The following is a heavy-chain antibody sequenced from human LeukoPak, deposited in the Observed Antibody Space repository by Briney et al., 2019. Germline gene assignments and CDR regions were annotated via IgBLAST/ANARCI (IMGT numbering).Heavy chain of an antibody. CDR2: IYTSGST. CDR1: GDSISSYY. V-gene: IGHV4-4*07. D-gene: IGHD3-3*01. Sequence: KPSETLSLTCTVSGDSISSYYWSWIRQPAGKGLEWIGRIYTSGSTNYNPSLKSRVTMSVDTSKNQFSLKLSSVTAADTAVYYCARMIAYDFWSGWFDPWGQGTLVTVSS. CDR3: ARMIAYDFWSGWFDP. J-gene: IGHJ5*02.